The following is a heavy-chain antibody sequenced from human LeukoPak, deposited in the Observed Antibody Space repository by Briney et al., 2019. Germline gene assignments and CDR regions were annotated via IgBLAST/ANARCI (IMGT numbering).Heavy chain of an antibody. CDR2: IYYSGST. CDR3: ARPGGFSGFDY. J-gene: IGHJ4*02. Sequence: SETLSLTCTVSSGSISSSSYYWGWIRQPPGTGLEWIGSIYYSGSTYYNPSLKSRVTISVDTSKNQFSLKLSSVTAADTAVYYCARPGGFSGFDYWGQGTLVTVSS. V-gene: IGHV4-39*01. D-gene: IGHD3-10*01. CDR1: SGSISSSSYY.